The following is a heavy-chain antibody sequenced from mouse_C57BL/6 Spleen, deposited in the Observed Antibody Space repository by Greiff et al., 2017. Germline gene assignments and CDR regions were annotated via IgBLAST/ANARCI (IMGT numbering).Heavy chain of an antibody. CDR3: VRDAHYGSSYVWFAY. D-gene: IGHD1-1*01. CDR2: IRSKSSNYAT. J-gene: IGHJ3*01. Sequence: EVNLVESGGGLVQPKGSLKLSCAASGFTFNTYAMHWVRQAPGKGLEWVARIRSKSSNYATYYADSVKDRFTISRDDSQSMLYLQMNNLKTEDTAMYYCVRDAHYGSSYVWFAYWGQGTLVTVSA. V-gene: IGHV10-3*01. CDR1: GFTFNTYA.